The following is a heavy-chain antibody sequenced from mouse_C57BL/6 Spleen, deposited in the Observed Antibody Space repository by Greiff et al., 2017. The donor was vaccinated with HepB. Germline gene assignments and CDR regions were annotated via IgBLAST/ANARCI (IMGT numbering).Heavy chain of an antibody. CDR2: IDPEDGET. CDR3: ARDAGRGEDY. CDR1: GFNIKDYY. Sequence: VQLQQSGAELVKPGASVKLSCTASGFNIKDYYMHWVKQRTEQGLEWIGRIDPEDGETKYAPNFQGKATITADTSSNTAYLQLSSLTSEDTAVYYCARDAGRGEDYWGQGTTLTVSS. J-gene: IGHJ2*01. V-gene: IGHV14-2*01. D-gene: IGHD4-1*01.